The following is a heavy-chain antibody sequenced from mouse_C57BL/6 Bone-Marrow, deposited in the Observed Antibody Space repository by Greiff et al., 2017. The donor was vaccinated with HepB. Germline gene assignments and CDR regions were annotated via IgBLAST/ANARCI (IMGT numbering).Heavy chain of an antibody. CDR1: GYTFTSYW. V-gene: IGHV1-64*01. Sequence: QVQLQQPGAELVKPGASVKLSCKASGYTFTSYWMHWVKQRPGQGLEWIGMIHPNSGSTNYNEKFKSKATLTVDKSSSTAYMQRSSLTSEDSAVYYCARGGAYWGQGTLVTVSA. CDR3: ARGGAY. CDR2: IHPNSGST. J-gene: IGHJ3*01.